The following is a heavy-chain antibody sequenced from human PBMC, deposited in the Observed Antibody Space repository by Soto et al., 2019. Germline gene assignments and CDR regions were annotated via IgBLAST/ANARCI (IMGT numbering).Heavy chain of an antibody. CDR2: ISGSGGST. CDR3: AKDLFDRTTICAFDI. V-gene: IGHV3-23*01. Sequence: PGGSLRLSFSASGFTFSSYAMSWVRQAPGKGLEWVSAISGSGGSTYYADSVKGRFTISRDNSKNTLYLQMNSLRAEDTAVYYCAKDLFDRTTICAFDIWGQGTMVPVSS. D-gene: IGHD4-4*01. J-gene: IGHJ3*02. CDR1: GFTFSSYA.